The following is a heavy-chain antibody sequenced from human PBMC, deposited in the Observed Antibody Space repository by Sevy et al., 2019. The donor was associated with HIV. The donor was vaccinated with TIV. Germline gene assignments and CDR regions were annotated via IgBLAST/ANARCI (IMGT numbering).Heavy chain of an antibody. CDR2: IRSKAYGGTT. CDR1: GFTFGDYA. V-gene: IGHV3-49*03. Sequence: GGSLRLSCTASGFTFGDYAMSWFRQAPGKGLEWVGFIRSKAYGGTTENAASVKGRFTISRDDSKSIAYLQMNSLKTEDTAVYYCTRAGITMIVVVPFDYWGQGTLVTVSS. CDR3: TRAGITMIVVVPFDY. J-gene: IGHJ4*02. D-gene: IGHD3-22*01.